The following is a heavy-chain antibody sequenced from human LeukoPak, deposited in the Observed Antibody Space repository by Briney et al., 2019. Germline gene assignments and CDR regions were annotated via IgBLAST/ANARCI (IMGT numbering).Heavy chain of an antibody. D-gene: IGHD2-2*01. CDR2: IYYSGST. Sequence: PSETLSLTCTVSGGSISSYYWSWIRQPPGKGLEWIGYIYYSGSTNYNPSLKSRVTISVDTSKNQFSLKLSSVTAADTAVYYCARLGPTRAFDIWGQGTMVTVSS. J-gene: IGHJ3*02. CDR1: GGSISSYY. V-gene: IGHV4-59*12. CDR3: ARLGPTRAFDI.